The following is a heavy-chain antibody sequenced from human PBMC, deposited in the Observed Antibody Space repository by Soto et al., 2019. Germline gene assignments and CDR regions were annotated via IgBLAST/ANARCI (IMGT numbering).Heavy chain of an antibody. D-gene: IGHD2-2*01. CDR1: GFTFSSYA. CDR2: ISGSGGST. Sequence: EVQLLESGGGLVQPGGSLRLSCAASGFTFSSYAMSWVRQAPGEGLEWVAAISGSGGSTYYADSVKGRFTISRDNSKNTLYLQMNSLGAEDTSVYYCAKDRSHIVVVPAAIGYYMDVWGKGTTVTVSS. J-gene: IGHJ6*03. CDR3: AKDRSHIVVVPAAIGYYMDV. V-gene: IGHV3-23*01.